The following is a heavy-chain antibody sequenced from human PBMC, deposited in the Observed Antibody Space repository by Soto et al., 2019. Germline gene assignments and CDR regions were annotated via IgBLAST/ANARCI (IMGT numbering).Heavy chain of an antibody. CDR3: ARRRLGSGGWSTGDFDF. CDR2: IYWDNDN. V-gene: IGHV2-5*02. Sequence: QITLRESGPTQLKSTETLTLTCSFSGFSLSSGVGVGWIRQSSGNALERLAFIYWDNDNFYSPSLKDRLTITKDTSKNQVVLSLTYADPVDTGTYYCARRRLGSGGWSTGDFDFRGRGTVVTVFS. J-gene: IGHJ4*02. D-gene: IGHD3-3*01. CDR1: GFSLSSGVG.